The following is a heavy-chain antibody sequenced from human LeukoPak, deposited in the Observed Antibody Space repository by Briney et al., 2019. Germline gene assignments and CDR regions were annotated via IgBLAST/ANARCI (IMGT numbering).Heavy chain of an antibody. D-gene: IGHD3-22*01. CDR2: ISYDGSNK. CDR3: AKTLTTTSHLFDY. CDR1: GFTFSSYG. Sequence: PGGSLRLSCAASGFTFSSYGMHWVRQAPGKGLEWVAVISYDGSNKYYADFVKGRFTISRDNSKDTLYLQMNSLRAEDTAVYYCAKTLTTTSHLFDYWGQGTLVTVSS. V-gene: IGHV3-30*18. J-gene: IGHJ4*02.